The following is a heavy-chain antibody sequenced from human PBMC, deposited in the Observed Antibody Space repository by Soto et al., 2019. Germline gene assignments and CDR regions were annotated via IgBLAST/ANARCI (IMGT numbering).Heavy chain of an antibody. CDR1: GFTFISYA. V-gene: IGHV3-23*01. D-gene: IGHD5-18*01. Sequence: AGGSLRLSCAASGFTFISYAMSWVRQAPGKGLEWVSAISGSGGSTYYADSVKGRFTISRDNSKNTLYLQMNSLRAEDTAVYYCAKDAADTAMVTDYYGMDVWGQGTTVTVSS. J-gene: IGHJ6*02. CDR3: AKDAADTAMVTDYYGMDV. CDR2: ISGSGGST.